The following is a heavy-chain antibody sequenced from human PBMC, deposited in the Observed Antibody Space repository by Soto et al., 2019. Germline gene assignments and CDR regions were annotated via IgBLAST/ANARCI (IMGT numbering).Heavy chain of an antibody. CDR2: INQSGGT. V-gene: IGHV4-34*01. Sequence: QVQLQQWGAGLLKPSETLSLTCAVYGGSFSGYYWSWIRQPPGKGLEGIGEINQSGGTNYNPSLKSRVTISVDTSKNPFSLKLSSVTAADTAVYYCARTYSGSWSPFDYWGQGTLVTVSS. CDR1: GGSFSGYY. CDR3: ARTYSGSWSPFDY. D-gene: IGHD6-13*01. J-gene: IGHJ4*02.